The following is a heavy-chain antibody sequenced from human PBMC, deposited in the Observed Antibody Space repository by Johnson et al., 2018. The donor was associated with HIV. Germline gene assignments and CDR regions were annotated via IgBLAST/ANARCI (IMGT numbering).Heavy chain of an antibody. J-gene: IGHJ3*01. CDR2: IYSGGST. D-gene: IGHD6-6*01. CDR3: ARDRAILAARPAGAFDV. Sequence: VQLVESGGGLVKPGGSLRLSCAASGFTFSDYYMSWVRQAPGKGLEWVSVIYSGGSTYYADSVKGRFTISRDNSKNTLYLQMHSLRSEDTAVYYCARDRAILAARPAGAFDVWGPGTMVTVSS. V-gene: IGHV3-66*01. CDR1: GFTFSDYY.